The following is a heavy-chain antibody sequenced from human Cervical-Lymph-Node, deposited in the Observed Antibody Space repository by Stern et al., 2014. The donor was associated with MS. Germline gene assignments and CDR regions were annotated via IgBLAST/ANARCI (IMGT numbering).Heavy chain of an antibody. V-gene: IGHV1-3*01. D-gene: IGHD3-16*01. CDR3: ARVGPVYFDY. J-gene: IGHJ4*02. Sequence: DQLVESGAEVKKPGASVKVSCKASGYTFTSYAMHWVRQAPGQRLEWMGWINAGNGNTKNSQKFQGRVTITRDTSASTAYMELSSLRSEDTAVYYCARVGPVYFDYWGQGTLVTVSS. CDR2: INAGNGNT. CDR1: GYTFTSYA.